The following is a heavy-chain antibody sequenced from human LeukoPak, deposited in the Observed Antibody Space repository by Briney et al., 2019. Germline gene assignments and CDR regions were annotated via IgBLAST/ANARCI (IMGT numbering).Heavy chain of an antibody. J-gene: IGHJ4*02. D-gene: IGHD5-12*01. V-gene: IGHV3-33*01. CDR1: GFSFDTHG. Sequence: GGSLRLSCAASGFSFDTHGMHWVRQAPGKGLEWVAVIWYDGSNKYYADSVKGRFTISRDNSKNTLYLQMNSLRAEDTAVYYCARDWSLVGGYDSGFDYWGQGTLVTVSS. CDR3: ARDWSLVGGYDSGFDY. CDR2: IWYDGSNK.